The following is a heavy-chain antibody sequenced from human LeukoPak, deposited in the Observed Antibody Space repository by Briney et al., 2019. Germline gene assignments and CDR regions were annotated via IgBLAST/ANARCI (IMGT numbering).Heavy chain of an antibody. D-gene: IGHD3-22*01. CDR1: GFSFSGYY. CDR2: ISNSGSTI. Sequence: SGGSLRLSCAVSGFSFSGYYMSWVRQAPGKGLEWVSYISNSGSTIYYADSVKGRFTISRDNSKNTLYLQMNSLRAEDTAVYYCARDLSGGGYPFDYWGQGTLVTVSS. V-gene: IGHV3-11*04. J-gene: IGHJ4*02. CDR3: ARDLSGGGYPFDY.